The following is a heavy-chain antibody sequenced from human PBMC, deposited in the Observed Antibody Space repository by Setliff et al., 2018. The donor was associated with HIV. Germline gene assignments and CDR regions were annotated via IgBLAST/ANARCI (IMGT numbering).Heavy chain of an antibody. CDR1: GFTFSSYG. CDR3: AKSGVRPHPSHDYYYYGMDV. V-gene: IGHV3-33*03. J-gene: IGHJ6*02. D-gene: IGHD1-1*01. CDR2: IWYDGSNK. Sequence: GGSLRLSCAASGFTFSSYGMHWVRQAPGKGLEWVAVIWYDGSNKYYADSVKGRFTISRDKSKNMLYLQMNSLRAEDTAVYYCAKSGVRPHPSHDYYYYGMDVWGQGTTVTVSS.